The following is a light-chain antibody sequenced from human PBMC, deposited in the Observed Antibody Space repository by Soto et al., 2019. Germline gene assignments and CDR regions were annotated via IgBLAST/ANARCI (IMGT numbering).Light chain of an antibody. V-gene: IGKV2D-29*02. Sequence: DLVLTQSPLSLSVTLGQPASISCRSSQSLLHITGETFLFWYLQKPGQSPQLLIYEVSTRVSGVPDRFSGSGSGTDFTLEISRVETDDVGIYYCMQSTQLPPTFGQGTRLEIK. J-gene: IGKJ5*01. CDR1: QSLLHITGETF. CDR3: MQSTQLPPT. CDR2: EVS.